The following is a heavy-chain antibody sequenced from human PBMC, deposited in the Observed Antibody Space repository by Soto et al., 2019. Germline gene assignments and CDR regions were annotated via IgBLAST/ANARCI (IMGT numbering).Heavy chain of an antibody. V-gene: IGHV3-66*01. Sequence: GSLRLSCAASGFTVSSNYMSWVRQAPGKGLEWVSVIYSGGTTYYADSVKGRFTISRDNSKNTLYLQMSSLRAEDTAVYYCARNGDSSDYRGWFDPWGQGPLVTVSS. D-gene: IGHD3-22*01. CDR3: ARNGDSSDYRGWFDP. CDR1: GFTVSSNY. J-gene: IGHJ5*02. CDR2: IYSGGTT.